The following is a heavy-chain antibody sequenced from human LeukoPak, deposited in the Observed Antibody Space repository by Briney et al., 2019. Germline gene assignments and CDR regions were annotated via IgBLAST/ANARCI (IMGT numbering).Heavy chain of an antibody. V-gene: IGHV1-69*04. CDR3: AREDKESRYYDFWSGYYIDY. D-gene: IGHD3-3*01. CDR2: IIPILGIA. Sequence: GASVKVSCKASGGTFSSYAISWVRQAPGQGLEWMGRIIPILGIANYAQKFQGRVTITADKSTSTAYTELSSLRSEDTAVYYCAREDKESRYYDFWSGYYIDYWGQGTLVTVSS. CDR1: GGTFSSYA. J-gene: IGHJ4*02.